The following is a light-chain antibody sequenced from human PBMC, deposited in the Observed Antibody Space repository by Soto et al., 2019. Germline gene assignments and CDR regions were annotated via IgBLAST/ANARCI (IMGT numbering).Light chain of an antibody. V-gene: IGLV1-40*01. Sequence: QSVLTQPPSVSGAPGQRVTISCTESSSNIGAGYDVHWYQQLPGTAPKLLIYGNTNRPSGVPDRFSASKSGTSASLAITGLQAEDEADYYCQSYDSSLSDWVFGGGTKLTVL. CDR2: GNT. CDR1: SSNIGAGYD. J-gene: IGLJ3*02. CDR3: QSYDSSLSDWV.